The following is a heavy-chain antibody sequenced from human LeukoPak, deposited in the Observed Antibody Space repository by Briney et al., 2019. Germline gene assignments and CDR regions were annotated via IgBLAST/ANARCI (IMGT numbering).Heavy chain of an antibody. CDR3: ARDQLLSPYGMDV. V-gene: IGHV3-30-3*01. J-gene: IGHJ6*02. CDR1: GFTFSSYV. CDR2: ISYDGSNK. D-gene: IGHD2-2*01. Sequence: GGSLRLSCAASGFTFSSYVMHWVRQAPGKGLEWVATISYDGSNKSYADSVKGRFTISRDNSKNTLDLQMNSLRAEDTAVYYCARDQLLSPYGMDVWGQGTTVTVSS.